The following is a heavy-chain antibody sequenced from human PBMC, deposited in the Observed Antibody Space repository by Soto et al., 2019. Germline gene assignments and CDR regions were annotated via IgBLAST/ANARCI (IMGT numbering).Heavy chain of an antibody. D-gene: IGHD3-3*01. V-gene: IGHV4-39*01. CDR2: IYYSGST. CDR3: ARRSLEWFLNWFDP. J-gene: IGHJ5*02. Sequence: SETLSLTCTVSGGSISSSSYYWGWIRQPPGKGLEWIGSIYYSGSTYYNPSLKSRVTISVDTSKNQFSLKLSSVTAADTAVYYCARRSLEWFLNWFDPWGQGTLVTVSS. CDR1: GGSISSSSYY.